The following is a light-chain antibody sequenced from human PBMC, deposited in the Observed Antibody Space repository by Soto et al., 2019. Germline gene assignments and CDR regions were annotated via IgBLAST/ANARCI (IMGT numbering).Light chain of an antibody. J-gene: IGKJ4*01. CDR3: QQYYNYPLT. Sequence: DIQMTQSPSTLSASVGDRVTITCRASQSFSTWLAWYQQKPGKAPKLLIYDASNLESGVPSRFSGSGSGTEFTLAISSLQPDDFATYYCQQYYNYPLTFGGETTVEIK. CDR2: DAS. CDR1: QSFSTW. V-gene: IGKV1-5*01.